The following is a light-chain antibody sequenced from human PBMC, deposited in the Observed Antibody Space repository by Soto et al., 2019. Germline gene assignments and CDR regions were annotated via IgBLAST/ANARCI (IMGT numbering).Light chain of an antibody. Sequence: ILMTQSPATLSVSPGERATLSCRASQSVSNNLAWYQQKPGQAPRLLIYDASTRATGIPARFSGGGSGTKFTLTISGLQDEEFSVYYCQQYNNCPPWTFGQGTKVEIK. V-gene: IGKV3-15*01. CDR2: DAS. CDR1: QSVSNN. J-gene: IGKJ1*01. CDR3: QQYNNCPPWT.